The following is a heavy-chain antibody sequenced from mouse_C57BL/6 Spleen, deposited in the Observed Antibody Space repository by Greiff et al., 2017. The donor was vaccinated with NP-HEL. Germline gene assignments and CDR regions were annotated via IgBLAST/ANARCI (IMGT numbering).Heavy chain of an antibody. V-gene: IGHV5-4*01. CDR2: ISDGGSYT. CDR3: ARDDGSSLPMDY. J-gene: IGHJ4*01. D-gene: IGHD1-1*01. Sequence: DVQLVESGGGLVKPGGSLKLSCAASGFTFSSYAMSWVRQTPEKRLEWVATISDGGSYTYYPDNVKGRFTISRDNAKNNLYLQMSHLKSEDTAMYYCARDDGSSLPMDYWGQGTSVTVSS. CDR1: GFTFSSYA.